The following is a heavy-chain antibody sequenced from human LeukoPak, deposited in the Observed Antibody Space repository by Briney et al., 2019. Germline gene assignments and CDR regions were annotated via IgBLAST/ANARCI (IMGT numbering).Heavy chain of an antibody. D-gene: IGHD4-17*01. CDR1: GGSFSGYY. Sequence: SETLSLTCAVYGGSFSGYYWSWIRQPPGKGLEWIGEINHSGSTNYNPSLKSRVTISVDTSKNQFSLKLSSVTAADTAVYYCASAYGDYADAFDIWGQGTMVTVS. V-gene: IGHV4-34*01. CDR3: ASAYGDYADAFDI. J-gene: IGHJ3*02. CDR2: INHSGST.